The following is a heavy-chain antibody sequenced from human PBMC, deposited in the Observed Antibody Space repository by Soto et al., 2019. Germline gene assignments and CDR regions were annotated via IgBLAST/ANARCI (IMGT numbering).Heavy chain of an antibody. CDR1: GFNFSDSS. CDR2: ISRTGGRT. CDR3: APYHFSRFVF. Sequence: GGSLRLSCAGSGFNFSDSSKSWVRQAPGKGLHWVSGISRTGGRTFYTDSVKGRFIISRDNSDNTLHLQMNRLRVEDTALYYWAPYHFSRFVFWCHGIVVTGSS. J-gene: IGHJ5*01. D-gene: IGHD3-3*01. V-gene: IGHV3-23*01.